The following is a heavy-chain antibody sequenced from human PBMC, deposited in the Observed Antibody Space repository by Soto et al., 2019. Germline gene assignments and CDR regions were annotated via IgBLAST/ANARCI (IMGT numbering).Heavy chain of an antibody. Sequence: EVQLLESGGGLVQPGGSLRLSCAASGFTFSIYAMNWVRQAPGKGLEWVSVISGSGGSTYYADSVKGRFTISRDNSKNTLYLQMNSLRAEDTAVYYCAKASEQWTNFDYWGQGTLVTVSS. CDR1: GFTFSIYA. CDR2: ISGSGGST. J-gene: IGHJ4*02. D-gene: IGHD6-19*01. CDR3: AKASEQWTNFDY. V-gene: IGHV3-23*01.